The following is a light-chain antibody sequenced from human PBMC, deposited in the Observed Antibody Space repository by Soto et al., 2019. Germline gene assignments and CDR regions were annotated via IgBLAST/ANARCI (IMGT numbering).Light chain of an antibody. V-gene: IGKV3-20*01. Sequence: EIVLTQSPGTLSLSPGERATLSCRASQSVSSSYLAWYQQKPGQAPRLLIYGASSRATGIPDRFSGSGSGKDCTLTISRLETEDFAVYYCQQYGSSSYTFGQGTKLEIK. CDR3: QQYGSSSYT. CDR1: QSVSSSY. J-gene: IGKJ2*01. CDR2: GAS.